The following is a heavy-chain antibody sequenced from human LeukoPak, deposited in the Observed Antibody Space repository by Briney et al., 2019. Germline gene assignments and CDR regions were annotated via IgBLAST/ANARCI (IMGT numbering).Heavy chain of an antibody. D-gene: IGHD3-22*01. CDR1: GGSFSGYY. CDR2: INHSGST. Sequence: SETLSLTCAVYGGSFSGYYWSWIRQPPGKGLEWIGEINHSGSTNYNPSLKSRVTISVDTSKNQFSLKLSSVTATDTAVYYCARGPYYYDSSGVSPWFDPWGQGTLVTVSS. CDR3: ARGPYYYDSSGVSPWFDP. V-gene: IGHV4-34*01. J-gene: IGHJ5*02.